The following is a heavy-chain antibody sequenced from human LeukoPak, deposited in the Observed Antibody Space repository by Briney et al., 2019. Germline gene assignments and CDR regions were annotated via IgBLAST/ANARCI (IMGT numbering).Heavy chain of an antibody. CDR1: GFTFSSYA. CDR2: ISSNGGST. D-gene: IGHD6-19*01. V-gene: IGHV3-64*01. CDR3: ARATSGWYLDY. J-gene: IGHJ4*02. Sequence: GGSLRLSCAASGFTFSSYAMHWVRQAPGKGLEYVSAISSNGGSTYYANSVKGRFTISRDNSKNTLYLQMNSLRAEDTAVYYCARATSGWYLDYWGQGTLVTVSS.